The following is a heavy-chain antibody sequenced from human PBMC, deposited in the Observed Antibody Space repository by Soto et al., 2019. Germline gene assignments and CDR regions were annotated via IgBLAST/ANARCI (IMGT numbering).Heavy chain of an antibody. CDR3: ARYRFSGNKWSKFDY. V-gene: IGHV4-31*03. CDR1: GVTVSSDAYY. D-gene: IGHD3-16*02. Sequence: LSLTCTVSGVTVSSDAYYWSWIRQHPGKGLEWIGNIYHTGSTYYSPSLKSRVVISLDTSNNQFSLTLTSVTAADTAVYYCARYRFSGNKWSKFDYWGRGNLVTVSS. CDR2: IYHTGST. J-gene: IGHJ4*02.